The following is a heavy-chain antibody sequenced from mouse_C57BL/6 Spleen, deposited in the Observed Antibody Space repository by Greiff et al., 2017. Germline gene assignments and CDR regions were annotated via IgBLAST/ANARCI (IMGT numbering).Heavy chain of an antibody. CDR1: GFTFSSYA. J-gene: IGHJ2*01. CDR3: ARDRDGYYVGY. Sequence: EVMLVESGGGLVKPGGSLKLSCAASGFTFSSYAMSWVRQTPEKRLEWVATISDGGSYTYYPDNVKGRFTISRDNAKNNLYLQMSHLKSEDTAMYYCARDRDGYYVGYWGQGTTLTVSS. V-gene: IGHV5-4*01. CDR2: ISDGGSYT. D-gene: IGHD2-3*01.